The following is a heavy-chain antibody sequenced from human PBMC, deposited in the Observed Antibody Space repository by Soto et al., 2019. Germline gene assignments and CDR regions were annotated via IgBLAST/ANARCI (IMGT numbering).Heavy chain of an antibody. D-gene: IGHD6-6*01. CDR2: ISSDEKIK. Sequence: GGSLRLSCTTSGFSFASFGMHWVRQAPGKGLEWVAVISSDEKIKQYADSVRGRFAISRDNSKNTLYLQMTSLRAEDTAIYYCARGLRSVLDYWGQGALVTVSS. CDR1: GFSFASFG. V-gene: IGHV3-33*08. J-gene: IGHJ4*02. CDR3: ARGLRSVLDY.